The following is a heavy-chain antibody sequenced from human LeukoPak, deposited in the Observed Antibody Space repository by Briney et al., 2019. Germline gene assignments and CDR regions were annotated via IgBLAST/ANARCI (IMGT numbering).Heavy chain of an antibody. CDR1: GFTFSSYW. D-gene: IGHD5-24*01. Sequence: GGSLRLSCAASGFTFSSYWMSWVRQAPGKGLEWVANIKQDGSEKYYVDSVKGRFTISRDNAKNSLYLQMNSLRAEDTAVYYCAKDDAYLQYADWGQGTLVTVSS. CDR2: IKQDGSEK. V-gene: IGHV3-7*01. CDR3: AKDDAYLQYAD. J-gene: IGHJ4*02.